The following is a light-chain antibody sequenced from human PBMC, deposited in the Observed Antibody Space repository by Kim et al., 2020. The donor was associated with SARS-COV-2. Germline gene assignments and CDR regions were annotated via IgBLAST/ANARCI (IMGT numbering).Light chain of an antibody. CDR1: SSNIGNNY. J-gene: IGLJ2*01. V-gene: IGLV1-51*01. CDR3: GTWDSSLSAVV. CDR2: DNN. Sequence: QSVLTQPPSVSAAPGQKVTIPCSGSSSNIGNNYVSWYQQLPGTAPKLLIYDNNKRPSGIPDRFSGSKSGTSATLGITGLQTGDEADYYCGTWDSSLSAVVLGGGAKLTV.